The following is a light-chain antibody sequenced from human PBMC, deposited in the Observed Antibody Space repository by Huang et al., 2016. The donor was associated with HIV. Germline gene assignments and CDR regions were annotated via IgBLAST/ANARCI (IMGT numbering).Light chain of an antibody. V-gene: IGKV1-33*01. Sequence: DIQMTQSPASLSAFVGDRVTITCQASQDINNYLNWYQQKPGKAPNLLIYDAYNLETGVPSRFRGSGSGTDFSFTISSLQPEDIGTYYCQQYDNVVSFGGGTKVEIK. CDR3: QQYDNVVS. CDR2: DAY. J-gene: IGKJ4*01. CDR1: QDINNY.